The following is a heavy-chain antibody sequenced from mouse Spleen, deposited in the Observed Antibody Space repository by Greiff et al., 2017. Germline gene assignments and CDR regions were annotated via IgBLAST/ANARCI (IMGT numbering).Heavy chain of an antibody. V-gene: IGHV5-4*01. J-gene: IGHJ2*01. CDR3: ARRLPSFDY. Sequence: VQLKQSGGGLVKPGGSLKLSCAASGFTFSSYAMSWVRQTPEKRLEWVATISDGGSYTYYPDNVKGRFTISRDNAKNNLYLQMSHLKSEDTAMYYCARRLPSFDYWGQGTTLTVSS. D-gene: IGHD3-2*02. CDR2: ISDGGSYT. CDR1: GFTFSSYA.